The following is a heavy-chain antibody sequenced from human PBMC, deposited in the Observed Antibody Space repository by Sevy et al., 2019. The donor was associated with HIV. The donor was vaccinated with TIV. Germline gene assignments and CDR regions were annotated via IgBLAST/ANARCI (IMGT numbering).Heavy chain of an antibody. V-gene: IGHV3-48*03. D-gene: IGHD4-17*01. CDR1: GFTFSSYE. J-gene: IGHJ4*02. CDR3: ARDLPPSATTVAHFDY. Sequence: GGSLRLSCTASGFTFSSYEMNWVRQAPGKGLEWVSYITNSGSSIYYSDSVRGQFTVSRDNAKNSLYLQMKSLRAEDTAVYYCARDLPPSATTVAHFDYWGRGTLVTVSS. CDR2: ITNSGSSI.